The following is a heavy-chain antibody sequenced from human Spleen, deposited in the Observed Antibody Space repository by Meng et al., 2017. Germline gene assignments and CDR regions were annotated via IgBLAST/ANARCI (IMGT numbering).Heavy chain of an antibody. Sequence: VQLVESGGGLVQPGGSLRLSCAASGFTFSNYGMHWVRQAPGKGLEWVAVISYRGGLQYYADSVKGRFTISRDNSKNTAWELRAGLFICDFPDFDISTRGQGTLVTVSS. CDR2: ISYRGGLQ. CDR1: GFTFSNYG. CDR3: ST. V-gene: IGHV3-30*03. D-gene: IGHD3-22*01. J-gene: IGHJ4*02.